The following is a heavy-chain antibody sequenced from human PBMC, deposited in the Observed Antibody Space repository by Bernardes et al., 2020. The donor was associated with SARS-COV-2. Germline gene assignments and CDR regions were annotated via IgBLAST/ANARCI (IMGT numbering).Heavy chain of an antibody. D-gene: IGHD3-22*01. Sequence: GGSLRLSCLTSGLGFSNTDMAWVRQAPGKGLEWVSTISAIRNTHYADPVKGRFTISRDDVNNALYLQMNSLRVEDTATYYCTTELQYDNLYWGQGALVTVSS. J-gene: IGHJ4*02. CDR1: GLGFSNTD. CDR2: ISAIRNT. V-gene: IGHV3-53*01. CDR3: TTELQYDNLY.